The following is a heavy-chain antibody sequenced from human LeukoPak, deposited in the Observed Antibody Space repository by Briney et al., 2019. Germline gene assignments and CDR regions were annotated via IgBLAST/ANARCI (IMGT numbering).Heavy chain of an antibody. CDR1: GFPLSDAW. J-gene: IGHJ4*02. V-gene: IGHV3-30*03. D-gene: IGHD3-3*01. CDR2: ISNDGSRK. CDR3: ARDRAWNYFDY. Sequence: GGSLRLSCAVSGFPLSDAWMNWVRQAPGKGLEWVAIISNDGSRKYYAHSVEGRFTISRDNSKNTLYLQMDSLRAEDTAVYYCARDRAWNYFDYWGQGTLVTVSS.